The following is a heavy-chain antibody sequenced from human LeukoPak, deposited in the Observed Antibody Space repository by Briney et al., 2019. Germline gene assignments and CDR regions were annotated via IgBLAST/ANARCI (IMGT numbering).Heavy chain of an antibody. Sequence: PGGSLRLPCAASGFTFSSYAMSWVRQAPGKGLEWVSAISGSGGSTYYADSVKGRFTISRDNSKNTLYLQMNSLRAEDTAVYYCAKPRTKGAYSSGYQYYFDYWGQGTLVTVSS. D-gene: IGHD3-22*01. CDR3: AKPRTKGAYSSGYQYYFDY. J-gene: IGHJ4*02. V-gene: IGHV3-23*01. CDR2: ISGSGGST. CDR1: GFTFSSYA.